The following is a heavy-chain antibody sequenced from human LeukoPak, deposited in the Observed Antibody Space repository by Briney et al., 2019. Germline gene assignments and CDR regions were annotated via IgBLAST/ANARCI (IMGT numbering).Heavy chain of an antibody. D-gene: IGHD3-10*01. CDR3: ARAWPASYYGSGSYYAQFDP. Sequence: ASVKVSCKASGYTFTGYYMHWVRQAPGQGLEWMGWINPNSGGTNYAQKFQGRVTMTRGTSISTAYMELSRLRSDDTAVYYCARAWPASYYGSGSYYAQFDPWGQGTLVTVSS. V-gene: IGHV1-2*02. CDR2: INPNSGGT. J-gene: IGHJ5*02. CDR1: GYTFTGYY.